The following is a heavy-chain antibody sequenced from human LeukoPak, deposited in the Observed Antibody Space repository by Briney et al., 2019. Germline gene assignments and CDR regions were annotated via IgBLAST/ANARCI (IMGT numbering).Heavy chain of an antibody. D-gene: IGHD6-19*01. CDR2: ISYDGSNK. J-gene: IGHJ4*02. Sequence: GGSLRLSCAASGFTFSSYGMHWVRQAPGKGLEWVAVISYDGSNKYYADSVKGRFTISRDNSKNTLYLQMNSLRAEDTAVYYCAKDRGDSGWYLDFWGQGTLVTVSS. CDR3: AKDRGDSGWYLDF. V-gene: IGHV3-30*18. CDR1: GFTFSSYG.